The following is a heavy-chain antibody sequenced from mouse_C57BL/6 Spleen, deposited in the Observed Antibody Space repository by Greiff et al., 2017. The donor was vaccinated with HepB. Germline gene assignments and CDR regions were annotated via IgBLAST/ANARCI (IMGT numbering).Heavy chain of an antibody. J-gene: IGHJ3*01. CDR2: ISYDGSN. CDR1: GYSITSGYY. CDR3: AREDYGSSYSFAY. Sequence: EVQLQESGPGLVKPSQSLSLTCSVTGYSITSGYYWNWIRQFPGNKLEWMGYISYDGSNNYNPSLKNRISITRDTSKNQFFLKLNSVTTEDTATYYCAREDYGSSYSFAYWGQGTLVTVSA. V-gene: IGHV3-6*01. D-gene: IGHD1-1*01.